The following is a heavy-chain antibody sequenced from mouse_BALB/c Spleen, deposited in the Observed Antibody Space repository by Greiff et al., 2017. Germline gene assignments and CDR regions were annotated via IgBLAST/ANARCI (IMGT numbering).Heavy chain of an antibody. CDR1: GYTFTSYY. CDR2: INPSNGGT. V-gene: IGHV1S81*02. J-gene: IGHJ2*01. Sequence: QVQLKESGAELVKPGASVKLSCKASGYTFTSYYMYWVKQRPGQGLEWIGEINPSNGGTNFSEKFKSKATLTVDKSSSTAYMQLSSLTSEDSAVYYCTRWAGEYYFDYWGQGTTLTVSS. CDR3: TRWAGEYYFDY.